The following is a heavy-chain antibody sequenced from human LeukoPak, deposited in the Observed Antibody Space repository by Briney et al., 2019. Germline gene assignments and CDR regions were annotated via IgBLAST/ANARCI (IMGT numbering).Heavy chain of an antibody. Sequence: SETLSLTCAVYGGSFSGYYWSWIRQPPGKGLEWIGEINHSGSTNYNPSLKSRVTISVDTSKNQFSLKLSSVTAADTAVYYCARHSRIAAAGRNWFDPWGQGTLVTVSS. D-gene: IGHD6-13*01. J-gene: IGHJ5*02. CDR2: INHSGST. CDR3: ARHSRIAAAGRNWFDP. V-gene: IGHV4-34*01. CDR1: GGSFSGYY.